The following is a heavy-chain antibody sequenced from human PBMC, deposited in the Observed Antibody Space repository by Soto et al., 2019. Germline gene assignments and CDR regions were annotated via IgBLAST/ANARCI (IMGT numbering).Heavy chain of an antibody. D-gene: IGHD6-19*01. J-gene: IGHJ4*02. Sequence: GGSLRLSCAASGFTFSSYSMNWVRQAPGKGLEWVSSISSSSSYIYYADSVKGRFTISRDNAKNSLYLQMNSLRAEDTAVYYCARDSSGWRYYFDYWGQGTLVTVSS. CDR1: GFTFSSYS. V-gene: IGHV3-21*01. CDR2: ISSSSSYI. CDR3: ARDSSGWRYYFDY.